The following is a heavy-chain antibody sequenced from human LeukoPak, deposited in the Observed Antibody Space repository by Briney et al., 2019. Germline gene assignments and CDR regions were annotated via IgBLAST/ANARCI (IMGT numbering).Heavy chain of an antibody. CDR2: IIPIFGTA. Sequence: SVKVSCKASGGTFSSYAISWVRQAPGQGLEWMGGIIPIFGTANYAQKFQGRATIIADESTSTAYMELSSLRSEDTAVYYCARLDEYRSSSRYYGMDVWGQGTTVTASS. V-gene: IGHV1-69*13. D-gene: IGHD6-6*01. CDR3: ARLDEYRSSSRYYGMDV. CDR1: GGTFSSYA. J-gene: IGHJ6*02.